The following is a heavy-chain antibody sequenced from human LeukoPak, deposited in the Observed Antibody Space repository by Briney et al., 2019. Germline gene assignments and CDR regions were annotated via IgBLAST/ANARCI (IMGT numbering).Heavy chain of an antibody. CDR1: GYTFTSYV. J-gene: IGHJ5*02. CDR2: MNSNSGNT. V-gene: IGHV1-8*01. CDR3: ARGNSKRYCSGGSCYWFDP. Sequence: ASVKVSCKASGYTFTSYVIYWVRQASGQGVEEMGWMNSNSGNTGYVQKYQGRVTMTRDTSISTAYMELSSLRSEDTAVYYCARGNSKRYCSGGSCYWFDPWGQGTLVTVSS. D-gene: IGHD2-15*01.